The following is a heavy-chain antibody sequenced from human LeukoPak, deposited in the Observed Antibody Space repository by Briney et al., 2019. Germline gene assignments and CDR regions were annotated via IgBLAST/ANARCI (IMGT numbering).Heavy chain of an antibody. Sequence: SETLSLTCSVPGDSISSSRHFWAWIRQPPGKGLEWIGSIYYSGSTYYNPSLKSRVTISVDTSKNQFSLKLSSVTAADTAVYYCARDSSGWYINDAFDIWGQGTMVTVSS. CDR2: IYYSGST. J-gene: IGHJ3*02. D-gene: IGHD6-19*01. V-gene: IGHV4-39*07. CDR1: GDSISSSRHF. CDR3: ARDSSGWYINDAFDI.